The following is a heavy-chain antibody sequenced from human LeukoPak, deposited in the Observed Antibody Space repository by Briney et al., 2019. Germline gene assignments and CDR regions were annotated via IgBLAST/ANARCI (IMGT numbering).Heavy chain of an antibody. D-gene: IGHD3-10*01. CDR2: ISGSGGST. J-gene: IGHJ4*02. V-gene: IGHV3-23*01. Sequence: GGTLRLSCAASGFTFSSYGMSWVRQAPGKGLEWVSAISGSGGSTYYADSVKGRFTISRDNSKNTLYLQMNSLRAEDTAVYYCAKVLWFGELFGGFDDWGQGTLVTVSS. CDR3: AKVLWFGELFGGFDD. CDR1: GFTFSSYG.